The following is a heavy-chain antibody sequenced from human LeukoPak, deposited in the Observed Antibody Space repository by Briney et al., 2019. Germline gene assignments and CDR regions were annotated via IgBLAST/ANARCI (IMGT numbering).Heavy chain of an antibody. CDR2: IGIAGDT. V-gene: IGHV3-13*01. Sequence: QSGGSLRLSCAASGFTFSRYDMHWVRQSTGKGLEWVSGIGIAGDTFYLGSVKGRFTISRESAKNFLYLQMNSLRVGDTAVYYCARSVPGGSGWMGSIEYWGQGTLVTVLS. CDR1: GFTFSRYD. CDR3: ARSVPGGSGWMGSIEY. J-gene: IGHJ4*02. D-gene: IGHD6-19*01.